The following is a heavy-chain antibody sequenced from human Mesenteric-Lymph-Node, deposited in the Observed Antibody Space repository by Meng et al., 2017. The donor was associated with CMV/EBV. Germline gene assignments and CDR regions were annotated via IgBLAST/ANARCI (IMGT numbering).Heavy chain of an antibody. Sequence: GGSLRLSCAASGFTFSSHWMSWVRQAPGKGLEWVANIKQDASEKNYVDSVKGRFTISRDNAKNIVYLQMKSLRAEDTAVYYCARDGDDFWSGYYNWFDPWGQGTLVTVSS. CDR3: ARDGDDFWSGYYNWFDP. CDR1: GFTFSSHW. CDR2: IKQDASEK. D-gene: IGHD3-3*01. J-gene: IGHJ5*02. V-gene: IGHV3-7*01.